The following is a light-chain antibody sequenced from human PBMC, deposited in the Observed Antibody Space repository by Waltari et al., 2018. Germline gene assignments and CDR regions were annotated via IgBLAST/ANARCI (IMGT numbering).Light chain of an antibody. CDR3: QHYVRLPVS. CDR1: QSVSRS. J-gene: IGKJ1*01. Sequence: IVLTQFPGTLSLSPGERATLSCRASQSVSRSLAWYQQKPGQAPRLLIYGASSRATGVPDRFSGSGSGTDFSLTISRLEPEDFAVYYCQHYVRLPVSFGQGTKVEIK. V-gene: IGKV3-20*01. CDR2: GAS.